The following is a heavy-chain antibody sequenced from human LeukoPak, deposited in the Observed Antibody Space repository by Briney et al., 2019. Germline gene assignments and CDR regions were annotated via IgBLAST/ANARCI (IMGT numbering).Heavy chain of an antibody. CDR2: IYTSGST. D-gene: IGHD1-26*01. V-gene: IGHV4-4*07. CDR1: GGSISSYY. CDR3: ARDERGSYYSYYFDY. Sequence: PSETLSLTCTVSGGSISSYYWSWIRQPAGKGLEWNGRIYTSGSTNYNPSLKSRVTMSVDTSKNQFSLKLSSVTAADTAVYYCARDERGSYYSYYFDYWGQGTLVTVSS. J-gene: IGHJ4*02.